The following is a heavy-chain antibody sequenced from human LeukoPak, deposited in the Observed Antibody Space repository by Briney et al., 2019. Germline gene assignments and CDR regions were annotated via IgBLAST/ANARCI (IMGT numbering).Heavy chain of an antibody. CDR1: GFTFSSYG. CDR3: AKDFEESGSYLFDY. CDR2: IRYDGSNK. J-gene: IGHJ4*02. V-gene: IGHV3-30*02. Sequence: PGGSLRLSCAASGFTFSSYGMHWVRQAPGKGLEWVAFIRYDGSNKYYADSVKGRFTISRDNSKNTLYLQMNSLRAEDTAVYYCAKDFEESGSYLFDYWGQGTLVTVSS. D-gene: IGHD1-26*01.